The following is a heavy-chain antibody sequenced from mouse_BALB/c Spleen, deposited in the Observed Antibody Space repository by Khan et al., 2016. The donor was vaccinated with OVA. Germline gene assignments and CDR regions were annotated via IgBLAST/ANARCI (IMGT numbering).Heavy chain of an antibody. CDR2: ISYSGVT. CDR1: GYSITSGYA. J-gene: IGHJ2*01. CDR3: ARGYYCGYYFDY. V-gene: IGHV3-2*02. D-gene: IGHD1-1*01. Sequence: EVQLVETGPGLVKPSQSLSLTCTVTGYSITSGYAWNWIRQFPGNKLEWMGYISYSGVTSYTPSLKSRISITRDTSKNQFFLQLNSVTTEDTATYCCARGYYCGYYFDYWGQGTTLTVSS.